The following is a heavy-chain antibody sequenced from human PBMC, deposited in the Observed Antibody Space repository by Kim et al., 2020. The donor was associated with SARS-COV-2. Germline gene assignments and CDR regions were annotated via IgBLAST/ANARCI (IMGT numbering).Heavy chain of an antibody. CDR2: IKSKTDGGTT. Sequence: GGSLRLSCAASGFTFSNAWMSWVRQAPGKGLEWVGRIKSKTDGGTTDYAAPVKGRFTISRDDSKNTLYLQMNSLKTEDTAVYYCTTVSLWFREFKQDWGQGTLVTVSS. D-gene: IGHD3-10*01. V-gene: IGHV3-15*01. J-gene: IGHJ4*02. CDR3: TTVSLWFREFKQD. CDR1: GFTFSNAW.